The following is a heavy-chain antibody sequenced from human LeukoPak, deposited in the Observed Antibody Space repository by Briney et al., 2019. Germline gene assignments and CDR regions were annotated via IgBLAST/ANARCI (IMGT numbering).Heavy chain of an antibody. Sequence: GGSLRLSCAASGFTFSDYYMSWIRQAPGKGLEWVSYISSSGSTIYYADSVKGRFTISRDNAKNSLYLQMNSLRAEDTAVYYCAREGGDCSCGSCYRQRHFDYWGQGTLVTVSS. CDR1: GFTFSDYY. J-gene: IGHJ4*02. CDR2: ISSSGSTI. CDR3: AREGGDCSCGSCYRQRHFDY. D-gene: IGHD2-15*01. V-gene: IGHV3-11*01.